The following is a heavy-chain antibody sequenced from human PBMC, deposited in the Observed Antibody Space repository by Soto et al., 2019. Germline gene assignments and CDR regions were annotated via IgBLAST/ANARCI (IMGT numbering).Heavy chain of an antibody. CDR2: ISYDGSNK. D-gene: IGHD2-8*01. J-gene: IGHJ5*02. CDR1: GVNFRRYG. V-gene: IGHV3-30*18. Sequence: GGSLRLSCAASGVNFRRYGMHWVRQAPGKGLEWVAVISYDGSNKYYADSVKGRFTISRDDSKNTLNLQMNSLRSEDTAMYYCAKDSVEGGDIVVMVYASNWFDPWGQGT. CDR3: AKDSVEGGDIVVMVYASNWFDP.